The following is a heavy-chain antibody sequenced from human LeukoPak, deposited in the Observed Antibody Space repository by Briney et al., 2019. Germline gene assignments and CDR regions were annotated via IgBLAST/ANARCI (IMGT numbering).Heavy chain of an antibody. CDR3: ARIVDTAMVLDY. V-gene: IGHV3-11*01. CDR2: ISSSGSTI. D-gene: IGHD5-18*01. J-gene: IGHJ4*02. Sequence: GGSLRLSCAASGFTFSDYYMSWIRQAPGKGLEWVSYISSSGSTIYYADSVKGRFTISRDNAKNSLYLQINSLRAEDTAVYYCARIVDTAMVLDYWGQGTLVTVSS. CDR1: GFTFSDYY.